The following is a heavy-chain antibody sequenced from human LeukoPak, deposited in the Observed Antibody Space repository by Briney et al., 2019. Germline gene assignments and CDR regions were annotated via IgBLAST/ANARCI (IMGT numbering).Heavy chain of an antibody. V-gene: IGHV3-48*04. CDR1: GFTFSSYW. J-gene: IGHJ6*04. Sequence: GGSLRLSCAASGFTFSSYWMNWVRQAPGKGLEWVSYISSSGSTIYYADSVKGRFTISRDNAKNSLYLQMNSMRAEDTAVYYCAELGITMIGGVWGKGTTVTISS. D-gene: IGHD3-10*02. CDR2: ISSSGSTI. CDR3: AELGITMIGGV.